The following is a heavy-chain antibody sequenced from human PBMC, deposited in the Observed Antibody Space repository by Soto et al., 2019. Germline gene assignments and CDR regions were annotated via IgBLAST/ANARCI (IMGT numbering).Heavy chain of an antibody. CDR2: IIPIFGTA. CDR1: GGTFSSYA. V-gene: IGHV1-69*12. J-gene: IGHJ6*02. D-gene: IGHD3-22*01. CDR3: AITMIVGVRSNYYYYGMDV. Sequence: QVQLVQSGAEVKKPGSSVKVSCNASGGTFSSYAISWVRQAPGQGLEWMGGIIPIFGTAKYAQKFQGRVKITADESTSTAYMELSSLRSEDTAVYYCAITMIVGVRSNYYYYGMDVWGQGTTVTVSS.